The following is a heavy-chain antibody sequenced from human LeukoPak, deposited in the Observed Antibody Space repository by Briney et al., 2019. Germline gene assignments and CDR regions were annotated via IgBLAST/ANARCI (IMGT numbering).Heavy chain of an antibody. V-gene: IGHV4-30-2*01. D-gene: IGHD3-10*02. CDR1: GGSISSGGYS. CDR3: ARGYVRGVVKPAGYIDY. Sequence: PSETLSLTCAVSGGSISSGGYSWSWIRQPPGKGLEWIGCIYHSGSTYYDPSLKSRVTISVDRSKNQFSLKLSSVTAADTAVYYCARGYVRGVVKPAGYIDYWGQGTLVTVSS. J-gene: IGHJ4*02. CDR2: IYHSGST.